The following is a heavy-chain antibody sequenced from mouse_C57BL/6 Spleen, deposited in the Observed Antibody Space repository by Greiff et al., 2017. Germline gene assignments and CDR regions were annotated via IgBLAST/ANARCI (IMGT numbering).Heavy chain of an antibody. V-gene: IGHV1-69*01. D-gene: IGHD2-3*01. Sequence: VQLQQPGAELVMPGASVKLSCKASGYTFTSYWMHWVKQRPGQGLEWIGEIDPSDSYTNYNQKFKGKSTLTVDKSSSTAYMPLSSLTSEDSAVYYRSRSRGDGNPFAYWGQGTLVTVSA. CDR3: SRSRGDGNPFAY. CDR1: GYTFTSYW. CDR2: IDPSDSYT. J-gene: IGHJ3*01.